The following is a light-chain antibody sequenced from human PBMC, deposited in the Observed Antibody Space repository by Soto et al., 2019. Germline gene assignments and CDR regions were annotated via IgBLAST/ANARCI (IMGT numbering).Light chain of an antibody. J-gene: IGKJ2*01. Sequence: EIVMTQSPATLSLSPGERATLSCRASQSVNSNLAWYQQKPGQAPRLLIYGASTRATGIPVRFSGSGSGTEFTLTISSLQSEDCAVYYCQQYTNSPPYTFGQGTKLQI. CDR2: GAS. V-gene: IGKV3-15*01. CDR1: QSVNSN. CDR3: QQYTNSPPYT.